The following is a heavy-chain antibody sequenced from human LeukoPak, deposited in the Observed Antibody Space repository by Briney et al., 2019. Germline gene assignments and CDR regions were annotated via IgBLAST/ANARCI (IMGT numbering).Heavy chain of an antibody. CDR3: VARSSWYY. D-gene: IGHD6-13*01. V-gene: IGHV3-33*05. J-gene: IGHJ4*02. CDR1: GFTFSSYG. CDR2: ISYDASNK. Sequence: PGRSLRLSCAASGFTFSSYGMHWVRQAPGKGLEWLAVISYDASNKYYADSVKGRFTISRDNSKNTVYLQMNSLRGEDTAVYYCVARSSWYYWGQGTLVTVSS.